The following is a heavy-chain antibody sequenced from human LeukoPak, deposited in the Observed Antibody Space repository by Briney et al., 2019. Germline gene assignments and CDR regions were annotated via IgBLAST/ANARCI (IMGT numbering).Heavy chain of an antibody. CDR1: GFTFSNYA. V-gene: IGHV3-23*01. CDR3: ARGGTGYGFDY. CDR2: ISGSGGST. J-gene: IGHJ4*02. Sequence: PGGSLRLSCAAAGFTFSNYAMTWVRQAPGRGLEWVSSISGSGGSTYYADSVKGRFTISRDNSKNTLYLQMYSLRAEDTAVYYCARGGTGYGFDYWGQGTLVTVFS. D-gene: IGHD5-12*01.